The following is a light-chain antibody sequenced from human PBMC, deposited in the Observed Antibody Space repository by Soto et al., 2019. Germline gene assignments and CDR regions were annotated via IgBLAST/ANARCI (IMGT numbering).Light chain of an antibody. CDR3: QSYDSSLSVNYV. CDR2: GNS. CDR1: NVGNKP. J-gene: IGLJ1*01. Sequence: QSVLTQPPSVSEAPGQRVTISCSGSNVGNKPVNWYQQLPGKAPKLLIYGNSNRPSGVPDRFSGSKSGTSASLAITGLQAEDEADYYCQSYDSSLSVNYVFGTGTKVTVL. V-gene: IGLV1-40*01.